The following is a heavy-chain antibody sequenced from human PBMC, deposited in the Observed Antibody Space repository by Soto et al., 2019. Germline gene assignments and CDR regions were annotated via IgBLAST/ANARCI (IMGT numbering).Heavy chain of an antibody. V-gene: IGHV3-48*01. CDR2: ISSSSSTI. D-gene: IGHD2-15*01. J-gene: IGHJ4*02. Sequence: EVQLVESGGGLVQPGGSLRLSCAASGFTFSSYSMNWVRQAPGKGLEWVSYISSSSSTIYYADSVKGRFTISRDNAKNSLYLQMNSLRAEATAVYSWARDKGRSPLAYWGQGTLVTVSS. CDR3: ARDKGRSPLAY. CDR1: GFTFSSYS.